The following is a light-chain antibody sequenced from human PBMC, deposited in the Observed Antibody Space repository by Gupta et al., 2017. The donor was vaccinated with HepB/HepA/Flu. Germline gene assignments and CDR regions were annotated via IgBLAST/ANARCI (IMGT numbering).Light chain of an antibody. J-gene: IGLJ2*01. CDR2: DVS. Sequence: QSALTQPRSVSGSPGQSVTISCTGTSSDVGGYNYVSWYQQHPGKAPKLMIYDVSKRPSGVPDRFSGYKSGNTASLTISGLQAEDEADDYCCSYAGSYTHVVFGGGTKLTVL. CDR3: CSYAGSYTHVV. CDR1: SSDVGGYNY. V-gene: IGLV2-11*01.